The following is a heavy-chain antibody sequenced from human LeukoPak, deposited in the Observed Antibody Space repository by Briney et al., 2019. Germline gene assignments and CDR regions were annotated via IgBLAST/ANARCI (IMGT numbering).Heavy chain of an antibody. Sequence: SQTLSLTCAISGDSVSSNKAAWNWIRHSPSRGLECLGRTYYRSKWYNEYGVSVQSRITINPATSKNQSSLHLNSVTPEDTAVYYCARGAPASAGRWFDPWGHGTLVTVSS. CDR3: ARGAPASAGRWFDP. V-gene: IGHV6-1*01. D-gene: IGHD6-13*01. CDR2: TYYRSKWYN. J-gene: IGHJ5*02. CDR1: GDSVSSNKAA.